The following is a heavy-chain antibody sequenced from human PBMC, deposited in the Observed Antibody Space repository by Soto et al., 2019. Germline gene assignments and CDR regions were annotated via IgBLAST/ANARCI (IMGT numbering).Heavy chain of an antibody. Sequence: QVQLVESGGGVGQPGRSLRLSCAASGFTFSSYAMHWVRQAPGKGLEWVAVISYDGSNKYYADSVKGRFTISRDNSKNTLYLQMNSLRAEDTAVYYCARDRRIAAAGWFDYWGQGTLVTVSS. CDR2: ISYDGSNK. CDR1: GFTFSSYA. D-gene: IGHD6-13*01. CDR3: ARDRRIAAAGWFDY. J-gene: IGHJ4*02. V-gene: IGHV3-30-3*01.